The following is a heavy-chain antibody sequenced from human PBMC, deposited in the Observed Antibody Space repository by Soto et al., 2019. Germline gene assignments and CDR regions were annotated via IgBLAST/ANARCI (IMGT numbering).Heavy chain of an antibody. D-gene: IGHD6-13*01. J-gene: IGHJ6*02. CDR2: ISGSGGST. Sequence: EVQLLESGGGLVQPGESLRLSCAASGFTFSSYAMSWVRQAPGKGLEWVSAISGSGGSTYYADSVKGRFTISRDNSKNTLYLQMNSLRAEDTAVYYCAKARAAGTWSYYGMDVWGQGTTVTVSS. CDR3: AKARAAGTWSYYGMDV. V-gene: IGHV3-23*01. CDR1: GFTFSSYA.